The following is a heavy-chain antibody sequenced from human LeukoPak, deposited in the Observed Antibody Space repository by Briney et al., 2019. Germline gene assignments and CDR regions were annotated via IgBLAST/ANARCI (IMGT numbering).Heavy chain of an antibody. D-gene: IGHD6-6*01. CDR2: ISGSGHDI. J-gene: IGHJ5*01. V-gene: IGHV3-11*04. CDR3: TRDPRHFDS. CDR1: GFTFSDSY. Sequence: GGSLRLSCAASGFTFSDSYMTWVRQAPGKGVEWVAYISGSGHDINYSNSVKGRFTISRDNAKNSLYLQMSSLRVEDTAVYYCTRDPRHFDSCGQGTLVTVSS.